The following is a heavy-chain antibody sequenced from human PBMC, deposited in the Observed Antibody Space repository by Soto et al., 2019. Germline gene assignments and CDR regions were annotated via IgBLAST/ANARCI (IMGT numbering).Heavy chain of an antibody. D-gene: IGHD5-12*01. CDR3: ASDRRDGYKHFV. V-gene: IGHV1-46*01. CDR1: GYTFTSYY. J-gene: IGHJ4*02. CDR2: INPSGGST. Sequence: ASVKVSCKASGYTFTSYYMHWVRQAPGQGLEWMGIINPSGGSTSYAQKFQGRVTMTRDTSTSTVYMELSSLRSEDTAVYYCASDRRDGYKHFVWRQGTLDIVYS.